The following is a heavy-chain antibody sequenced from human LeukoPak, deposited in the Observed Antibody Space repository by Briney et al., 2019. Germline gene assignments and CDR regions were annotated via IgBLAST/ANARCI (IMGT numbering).Heavy chain of an antibody. CDR3: ARGQVPAARGYNWFDP. CDR1: GWSFNDYY. V-gene: IGHV4-34*01. J-gene: IGHJ5*02. Sequence: ASETLSLTCAVYGWSFNDYYWNWIRQPPGKGLEWIGEINARGDTKFNPSLKSRVTISVDTSKSQFSLSLTSMIAADTAVYYCARGQVPAARGYNWFDPWGQGILVTVSS. D-gene: IGHD2-2*01. CDR2: INARGDT.